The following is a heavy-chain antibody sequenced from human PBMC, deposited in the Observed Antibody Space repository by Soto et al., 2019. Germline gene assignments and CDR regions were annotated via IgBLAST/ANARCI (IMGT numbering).Heavy chain of an antibody. D-gene: IGHD3-9*01. CDR2: VYWHDDK. Sequence: QITLKESGPSLVKPTQTLTLTCTFSGFSLTNTGVTVGWIRQPPGKALESLALVYWHDDKRYNPSLRNRLTIAKDTSKVRVVLTLANVCPVDTATYYCAHSHFEILTGPFDSWGRGTLVTVSS. V-gene: IGHV2-5*01. CDR3: AHSHFEILTGPFDS. CDR1: GFSLTNTGVT. J-gene: IGHJ5*01.